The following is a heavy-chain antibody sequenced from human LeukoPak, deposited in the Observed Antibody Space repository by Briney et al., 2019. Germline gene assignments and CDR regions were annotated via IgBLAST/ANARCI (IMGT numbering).Heavy chain of an antibody. V-gene: IGHV3-48*04. CDR1: GFTFSSYW. D-gene: IGHD4-17*01. J-gene: IGHJ4*02. Sequence: GGSLRLSCAASGFTFSSYWMSWVRQAPGKGLEWGSYISSRVSTIYYADSVKGRFTISRDNAKNSLYLQMNSLRAEDTAVYYCARDHGEGFDYWGQGTLVTVSS. CDR2: ISSRVSTI. CDR3: ARDHGEGFDY.